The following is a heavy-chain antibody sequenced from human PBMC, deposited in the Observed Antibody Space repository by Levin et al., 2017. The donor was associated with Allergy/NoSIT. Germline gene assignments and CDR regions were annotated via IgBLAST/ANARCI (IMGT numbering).Heavy chain of an antibody. CDR2: ISGSGGST. D-gene: IGHD3-10*01. CDR1: GFTFSSYA. V-gene: IGHV3-23*01. CDR3: AKLGPSGSYYFIDWYFDR. J-gene: IGHJ2*01. Sequence: GESLKISCAASGFTFSSYAMSWVRQAPGKGLEWVSAISGSGGSTYYADSVKGRFTISRDNSKNTLYLQMNSLRAEDTAVYYCAKLGPSGSYYFIDWYFDRWGRGTLVTVSS.